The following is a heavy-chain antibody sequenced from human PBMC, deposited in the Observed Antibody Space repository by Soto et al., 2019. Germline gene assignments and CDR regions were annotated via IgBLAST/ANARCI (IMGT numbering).Heavy chain of an antibody. Sequence: GPTLVNPTQTLTLTCTFSGFSLSTSGVGVGWIRQPPGKALEWLALIYWDDDKRYSPSLKSRLTITKDTSENQVVLTMTNMDPVDTATYYCAHGVRGSSWYGTNYYYYGMDVWGQGTTVTVSS. J-gene: IGHJ6*02. D-gene: IGHD6-13*01. CDR2: IYWDDDK. V-gene: IGHV2-5*02. CDR3: AHGVRGSSWYGTNYYYYGMDV. CDR1: GFSLSTSGVG.